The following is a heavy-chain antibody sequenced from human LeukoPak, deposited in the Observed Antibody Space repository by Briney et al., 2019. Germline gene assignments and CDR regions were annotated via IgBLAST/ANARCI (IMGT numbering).Heavy chain of an antibody. CDR3: AKISSVTANFDC. D-gene: IGHD4-17*01. V-gene: IGHV3-23*01. CDR1: GFTFSTYP. J-gene: IGHJ4*02. Sequence: GGSLRLSCAASGFTFSTYPMGWVRQAPGKGLEWVSSIDASGAYTYYADSVKGRFTISRDNSKNTLYLQMNTLRAEDTAVYSCAKISSVTANFDCWGQGALVTISS. CDR2: IDASGAYT.